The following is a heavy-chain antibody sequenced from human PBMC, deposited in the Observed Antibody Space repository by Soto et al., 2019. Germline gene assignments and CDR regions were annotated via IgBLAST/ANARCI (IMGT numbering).Heavy chain of an antibody. Sequence: QVQLVESGGGVVQPGRSLRLSCATSGFIFSNYAMHWVRQAPGQGLEWVALIWSDGSYDNSAESVKGRFTISRDNSKNTLYVQMNSLRVEDTAVYFCARGTGPGSFLIDYWGQGTLVTVSS. V-gene: IGHV3-33*01. D-gene: IGHD3-10*01. CDR3: ARGTGPGSFLIDY. J-gene: IGHJ4*01. CDR1: GFIFSNYA. CDR2: IWSDGSYD.